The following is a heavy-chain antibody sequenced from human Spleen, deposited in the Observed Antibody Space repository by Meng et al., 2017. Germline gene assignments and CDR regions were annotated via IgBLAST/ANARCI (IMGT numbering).Heavy chain of an antibody. CDR1: GFTFISYW. V-gene: IGHV3-7*01. Sequence: GGSLRLSCAASGFTFISYWMSWVRQAPGKGLEWVANIKQDGSEKYYVDSVKGRFTISRDNATNSLYLQMNSLRAEDTAVYYCARDVGRGWDYWGQGTRVTVSS. J-gene: IGHJ4*02. CDR3: ARDVGRGWDY. CDR2: IKQDGSEK. D-gene: IGHD6-19*01.